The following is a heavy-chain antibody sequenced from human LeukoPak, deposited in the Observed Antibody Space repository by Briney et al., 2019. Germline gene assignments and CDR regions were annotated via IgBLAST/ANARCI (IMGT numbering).Heavy chain of an antibody. Sequence: ASVKVSCKASGYTFTSYAMNWVRQAPGQGLEWMGWISAYNGNTNYAQKLQGRVTMTTDTSTSTAYMELRSLRSDDTAVYYCARWLSDYGVSPQPDYWGQGTLVTVSS. J-gene: IGHJ4*02. CDR1: GYTFTSYA. CDR3: ARWLSDYGVSPQPDY. V-gene: IGHV1-18*01. D-gene: IGHD4-17*01. CDR2: ISAYNGNT.